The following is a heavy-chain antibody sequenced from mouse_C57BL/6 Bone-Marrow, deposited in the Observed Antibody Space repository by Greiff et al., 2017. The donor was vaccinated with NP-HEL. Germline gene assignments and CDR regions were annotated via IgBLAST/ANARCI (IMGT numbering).Heavy chain of an antibody. J-gene: IGHJ3*01. Sequence: EVKVEESGGGLVKPGGSLKLSCAASGFTFSSYTMSWVRQTPEKRLEWVATISGGGGNTYYPDSVKGRFTISRDNAKNTLYLQMSSLRSEDTALYYCARRGGFAYWGQGTLVTVSA. CDR3: ARRGGFAY. CDR2: ISGGGGNT. V-gene: IGHV5-9*01. CDR1: GFTFSSYT.